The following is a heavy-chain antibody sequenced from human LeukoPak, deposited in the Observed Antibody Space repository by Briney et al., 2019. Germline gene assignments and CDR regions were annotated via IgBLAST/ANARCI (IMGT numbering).Heavy chain of an antibody. Sequence: PSETLSLTCAVYGGSFSGYYWSWIRQPPGKGLEWIGEINHSGSTNYNPSLKSRVTISVDTSKNQFSLKLSSVTAADTAVYYCARANSSGWDDYYYYMDVWGKGTTVTVSS. CDR1: GGSFSGYY. J-gene: IGHJ6*03. V-gene: IGHV4-34*01. CDR2: INHSGST. CDR3: ARANSSGWDDYYYYMDV. D-gene: IGHD6-19*01.